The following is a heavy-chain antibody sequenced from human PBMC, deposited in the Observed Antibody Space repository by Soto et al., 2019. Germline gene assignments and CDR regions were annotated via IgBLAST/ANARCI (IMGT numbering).Heavy chain of an antibody. D-gene: IGHD3-22*01. CDR2: IFSNDEK. Sequence: SGPTLVNPTETLTLTCTVSGFSLSNARMGVSWIRQPPGKALEWLAHIFSNDEKSYSTSLKSRLTISKDTSKSQVVLTMTNMDPVDTATYYCARIRDSSGYYRIFDYWGHGTLVTVS. V-gene: IGHV2-26*01. CDR1: GFSLSNARMG. J-gene: IGHJ4*01. CDR3: ARIRDSSGYYRIFDY.